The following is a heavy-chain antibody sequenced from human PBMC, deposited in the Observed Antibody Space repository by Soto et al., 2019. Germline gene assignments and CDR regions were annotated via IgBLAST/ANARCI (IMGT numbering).Heavy chain of an antibody. V-gene: IGHV4-59*08. CDR3: ARHPSDFWFDP. D-gene: IGHD2-21*02. Sequence: SETLSLTCSVSGDSISSSYWSWIRQPPGKGLEWIGYIYYSGSTNYNPSLKSRVTISLDTSKNQFSLKLSSVTAADTAVYYCARHPSDFWFDPWGQGTQVTVSS. CDR1: GDSISSSY. CDR2: IYYSGST. J-gene: IGHJ5*02.